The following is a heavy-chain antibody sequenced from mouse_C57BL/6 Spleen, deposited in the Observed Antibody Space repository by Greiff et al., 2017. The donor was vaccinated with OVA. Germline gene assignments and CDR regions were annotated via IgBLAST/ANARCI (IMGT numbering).Heavy chain of an antibody. CDR3: ARVYDYPYYYAMDY. CDR2: IYPCSGST. D-gene: IGHD2-4*01. Sequence: QVQLKQPGAELVKPGASVKMSGKDSGGAGTSYAITWATPSPLQFLESILYIYPCSGSTNYNEKFKSKATLTVDTSSSTAYMQLSSLTSEDSAVYYCARVYDYPYYYAMDYWGQGTSVTVSS. J-gene: IGHJ4*01. CDR1: GGAGTSYA. V-gene: IGHV1-55*01.